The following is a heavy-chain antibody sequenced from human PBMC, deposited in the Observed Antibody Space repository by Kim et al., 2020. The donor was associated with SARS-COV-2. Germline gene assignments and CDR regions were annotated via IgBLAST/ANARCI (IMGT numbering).Heavy chain of an antibody. Sequence: GGSLRLSCAASGFTFSSYAMSWVRQAPGKGLEWVSAISGSGGSTYYADSVKGRFTISRDNSKNTLYLQMNSLRAEDTAVYYCAKVGGYCSGGSCRYYYYYGMDVWGQGTTVTVSS. V-gene: IGHV3-23*01. D-gene: IGHD2-15*01. J-gene: IGHJ6*02. CDR2: ISGSGGST. CDR1: GFTFSSYA. CDR3: AKVGGYCSGGSCRYYYYYGMDV.